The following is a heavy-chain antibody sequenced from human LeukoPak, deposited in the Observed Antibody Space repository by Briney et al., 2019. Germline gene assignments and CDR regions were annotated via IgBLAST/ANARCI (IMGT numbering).Heavy chain of an antibody. D-gene: IGHD5-18*01. CDR1: GDSVSSNSAS. Sequence: SQTLSLTCAISGDSVSSNSASWNWIRQSPSRGLEWLGRTYYRSQWYYDYSVSVKSRIIINADTSKNQFSLQLNSVTPADTAVYFCVRHVGYGLDTFDIWGQGPMVTLSS. CDR3: VRHVGYGLDTFDI. CDR2: TYYRSQWYY. V-gene: IGHV6-1*01. J-gene: IGHJ3*02.